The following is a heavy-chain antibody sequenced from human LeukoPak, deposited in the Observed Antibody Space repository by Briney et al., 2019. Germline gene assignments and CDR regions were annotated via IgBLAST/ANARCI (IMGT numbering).Heavy chain of an antibody. V-gene: IGHV3-30-3*01. Sequence: GSLRLSCAASGFTYSSHNMHWVRQAPGKGLEWVALISDDGSNKYYADPVKGRFTISRDNSKNTLYLQVNSLRADDTAVYYCARDQGYSYGHSFDYWGQGTLVTVSS. CDR1: GFTYSSHN. J-gene: IGHJ4*02. D-gene: IGHD5-18*01. CDR3: ARDQGYSYGHSFDY. CDR2: ISDDGSNK.